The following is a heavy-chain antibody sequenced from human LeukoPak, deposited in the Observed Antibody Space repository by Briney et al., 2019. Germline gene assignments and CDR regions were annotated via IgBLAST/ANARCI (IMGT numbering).Heavy chain of an antibody. V-gene: IGHV3-7*05. CDR2: IKQDGSEK. J-gene: IGHJ2*01. CDR1: GFTFTTYS. D-gene: IGHD3-10*01. CDR3: ARDRGALWYFDL. Sequence: GGSQRLSCAASGFTFTTYSMTWVRQAPGRGLERVANIKQDGSEKYYVDSVKGRFTISRDNTKNSLYLQVNSLRAEDTAVYYCARDRGALWYFDLWGRGTLVTVSS.